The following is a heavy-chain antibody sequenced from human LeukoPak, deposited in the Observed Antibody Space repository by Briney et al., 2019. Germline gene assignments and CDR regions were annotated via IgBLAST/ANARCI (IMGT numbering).Heavy chain of an antibody. D-gene: IGHD4-17*01. CDR2: MNPNSGTT. J-gene: IGHJ3*02. CDR1: GYTFTSYD. CDR3: ASMTTVTTGHDDAFDI. Sequence: ASVKVSCKASGYTFTSYDINWVRQATGQGLEWMGWMNPNSGTTGYAQKFQGSVNMTRNTSISTAYMELSSLRSEDTAVYYCASMTTVTTGHDDAFDIWGQGTMVTVSS. V-gene: IGHV1-8*01.